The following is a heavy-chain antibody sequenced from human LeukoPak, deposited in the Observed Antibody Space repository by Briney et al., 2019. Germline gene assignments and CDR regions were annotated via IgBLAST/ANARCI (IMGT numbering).Heavy chain of an antibody. J-gene: IGHJ4*02. Sequence: PGGSLRLSCAASGFTFSSYAMSWVRRAPGKGLEWVAHINQDGSVKNYVDSVKGRFTISRDNANNFLYLQMNSLRAEDTAVYYCAKDKNWNVCDYWGRGTLVTVSS. CDR2: INQDGSVK. D-gene: IGHD1-1*01. CDR1: GFTFSSYA. CDR3: AKDKNWNVCDY. V-gene: IGHV3-7*01.